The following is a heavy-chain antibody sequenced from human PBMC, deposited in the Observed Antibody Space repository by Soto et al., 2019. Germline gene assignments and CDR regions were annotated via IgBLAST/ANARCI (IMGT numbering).Heavy chain of an antibody. V-gene: IGHV1-69*06. J-gene: IGHJ3*02. CDR3: ASGDYYGSGSYMI. Sequence: SVKVSFKASGGTFSSYAISWVRQAPGQGLEWMGGIIPIFGTANYAQKFQGRVTITADKSTSTAYMELSSLRSEDTAVYYCASGDYYGSGSYMIWGQGTMVTVSS. CDR2: IIPIFGTA. D-gene: IGHD3-10*01. CDR1: GGTFSSYA.